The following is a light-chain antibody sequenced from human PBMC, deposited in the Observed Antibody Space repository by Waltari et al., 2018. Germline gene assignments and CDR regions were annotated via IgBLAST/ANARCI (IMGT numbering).Light chain of an antibody. CDR1: QSVNSA. J-gene: IGKJ1*01. CDR3: QHYVRLPAT. V-gene: IGKV3-20*01. CDR2: GAS. Sequence: EVVLTQSQGTLSLSPGERATRSCRASQSVNSALAWYQQKPGQAPRLLIYGASIRATGIPDRFSGSGSGTDFSLTISGLEPADSAMYYCQHYVRLPATFGQGTKVEIK.